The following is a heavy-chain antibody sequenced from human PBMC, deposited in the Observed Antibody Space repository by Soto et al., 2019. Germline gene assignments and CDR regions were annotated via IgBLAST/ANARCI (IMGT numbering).Heavy chain of an antibody. V-gene: IGHV1-8*01. J-gene: IGHJ4*02. CDR3: ARSTNDYGDRH. CDR1: GYTFTSYD. CDR2: MNPNSGNT. Sequence: QVQLVQSGAEVKKPGASVKVSCKASGYTFTSYDINWVRQATGQGLEWMGWMNPNSGNTGYAQKVQGRVTMTSTTPISTAYMGLSSLRSEATAVYYCARSTNDYGDRHWGQGTLVTVSS. D-gene: IGHD4-17*01.